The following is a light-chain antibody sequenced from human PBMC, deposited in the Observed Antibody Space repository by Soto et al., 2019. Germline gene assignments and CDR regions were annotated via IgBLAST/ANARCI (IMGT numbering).Light chain of an antibody. CDR2: EVT. J-gene: IGLJ1*01. Sequence: QSVLTQPPSASGSPGQSVTISCTGTSNDVGGYNYVSWYQHHPGKVPKLMIYEVTKRPSGVPDRFSGSKSGNTASLTVPGLQAEDEADYYCSSYAGSNIHYVFGGGTKVTV. V-gene: IGLV2-8*01. CDR1: SNDVGGYNY. CDR3: SSYAGSNIHYV.